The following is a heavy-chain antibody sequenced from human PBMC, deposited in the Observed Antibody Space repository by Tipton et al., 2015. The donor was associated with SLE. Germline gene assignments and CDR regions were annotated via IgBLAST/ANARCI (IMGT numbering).Heavy chain of an antibody. CDR1: GFTFSSYW. V-gene: IGHV3-7*03. Sequence: SLRLSCAASGFTFSSYWMSWVRQAPGKGLEWVANIKQDGSEKYYVDSVKGRFTISRDNAKNSLYLQMNSLRAEDTAMYYCARTDYYDSSGYYYFDYWGQGTLVTVSS. D-gene: IGHD3-22*01. J-gene: IGHJ4*02. CDR3: ARTDYYDSSGYYYFDY. CDR2: IKQDGSEK.